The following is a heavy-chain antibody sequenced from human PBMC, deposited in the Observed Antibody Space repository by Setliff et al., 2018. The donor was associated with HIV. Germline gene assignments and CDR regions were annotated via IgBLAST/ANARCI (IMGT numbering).Heavy chain of an antibody. D-gene: IGHD5-18*01. CDR1: GPTFSDHY. CDR3: TRAGYGHGFDI. J-gene: IGHJ6*02. CDR2: IANKADSHTI. V-gene: IGHV3-72*01. Sequence: PGGSLRLSCAASGPTFSDHYMDWVRQSPGKGLEWVGRIANKADSHTIQYAASVQGRFTISRDDSKNSLYLQMSNLQAEDTALYYCTRAGYGHGFDIWGQGTTVTVSS.